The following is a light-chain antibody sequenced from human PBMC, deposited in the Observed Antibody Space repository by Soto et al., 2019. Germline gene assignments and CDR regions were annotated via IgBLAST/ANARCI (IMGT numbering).Light chain of an antibody. CDR2: EGS. CDR1: SSDVGSYNL. J-gene: IGLJ2*01. CDR3: CSYAGSNVV. Sequence: QSVLTQPASVSGSPGQSITISCTGTSSDVGSYNLVSWYQQHPGKAPKLMIYEGSKRPSGVSNRFSGSKSGNTVSLTISGLQAEDEADYYCCSYAGSNVVFGGGTKLTVL. V-gene: IGLV2-23*01.